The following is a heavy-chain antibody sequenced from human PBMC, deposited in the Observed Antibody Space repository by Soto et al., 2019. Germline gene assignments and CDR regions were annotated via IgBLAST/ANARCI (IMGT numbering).Heavy chain of an antibody. CDR3: ARDRGSGSYYYDETRLGVFDI. CDR1: GFTFSSCA. J-gene: IGHJ3*02. V-gene: IGHV3-30-3*01. Sequence: GSPRLSCAASGFTFSSCAMHWVRQAPGKGLEWVAVISYDGSNKYYADSVKGRFTISRDNSKNTLYLQMNSLRAEDTAVYYCARDRGSGSYYYDETRLGVFDIWGQGTMVTVSS. D-gene: IGHD3-10*01. CDR2: ISYDGSNK.